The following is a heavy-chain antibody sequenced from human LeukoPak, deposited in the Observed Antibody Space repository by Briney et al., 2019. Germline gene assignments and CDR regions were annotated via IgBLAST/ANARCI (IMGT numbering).Heavy chain of an antibody. D-gene: IGHD6-19*01. CDR3: ARSRYSSGWYYFDY. CDR2: IYYSGST. Sequence: SETLSLTCTVSGGSVNSRYHYWSWVRQPPGKGLEWIGYIYYSGSTNYNPSLKSRVTILIDTSKNQFCLNLRSVTAADTAMYYCARSRYSSGWYYFDYWGQGTLVTVSS. CDR1: GGSVNSRYHY. J-gene: IGHJ4*02. V-gene: IGHV4-61*01.